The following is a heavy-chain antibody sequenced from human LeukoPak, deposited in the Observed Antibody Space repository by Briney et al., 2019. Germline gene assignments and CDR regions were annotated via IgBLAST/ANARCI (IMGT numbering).Heavy chain of an antibody. CDR1: GFTFSSYR. D-gene: IGHD2/OR15-2a*01. CDR3: ASDTFMANYYYYGMDV. V-gene: IGHV3-48*02. Sequence: PGGSLRLSCAASGFTFSSYRMNWVRQAPGKGLEWVSYISSSSSTIYYADSVKGRFTISRDNAKNSLYLQMNSLRDEDTAVYYCASDTFMANYYYYGMDVWGQGTTVTVSS. J-gene: IGHJ6*02. CDR2: ISSSSSTI.